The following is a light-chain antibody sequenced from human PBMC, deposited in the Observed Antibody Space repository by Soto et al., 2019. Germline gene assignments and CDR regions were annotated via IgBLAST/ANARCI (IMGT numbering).Light chain of an antibody. V-gene: IGKV3-20*01. CDR2: GAS. CDR1: QSVSSTY. J-gene: IGKJ3*01. Sequence: EIVLTQSPDTLYLSPGERATLSCRASQSVSSTYLAWFQQKPGQTPRLLISGASSRATGIPERFSGSGSGTDFTLTISRREPEAFAVDWCQLYGSSPLFTFGPGNKVDIK. CDR3: QLYGSSPLFT.